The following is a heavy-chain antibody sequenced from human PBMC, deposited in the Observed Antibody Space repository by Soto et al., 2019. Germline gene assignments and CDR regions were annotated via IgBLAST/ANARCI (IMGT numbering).Heavy chain of an antibody. D-gene: IGHD6-19*01. CDR1: GFTFSSYG. Sequence: VGSLRLSCAASGFTFSSYGMHWVRQAPGKGLEWVAVISYDGSNKYYADSVKGRFTISRDNSKNTLYLQMNSLRAEDTAVYYCAKDRGAVAGPLGGDWGQGTLVTVSS. V-gene: IGHV3-30*18. J-gene: IGHJ4*02. CDR2: ISYDGSNK. CDR3: AKDRGAVAGPLGGD.